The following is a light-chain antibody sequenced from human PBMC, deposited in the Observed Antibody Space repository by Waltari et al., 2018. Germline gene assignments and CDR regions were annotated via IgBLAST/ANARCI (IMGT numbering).Light chain of an antibody. J-gene: IGKJ1*01. V-gene: IGKV3-20*01. Sequence: EIVLTQSPGTASLSPGERVTLSCRASQSVGSSSLAWYQQKPGQAPRLVIYRASRRATGPASRFSVSACVKDCSLTISRQAHEDFAVYCCQQHGTLPATFGQGTKVEIK. CDR3: QQHGTLPAT. CDR1: QSVGSSS. CDR2: RAS.